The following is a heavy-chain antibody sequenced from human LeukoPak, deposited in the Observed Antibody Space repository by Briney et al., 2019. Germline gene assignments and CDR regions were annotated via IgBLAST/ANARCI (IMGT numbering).Heavy chain of an antibody. J-gene: IGHJ4*02. CDR3: ARAPYTSGWYRGDNDY. CDR1: GFTFSSYS. Sequence: GGSLRLSCAASGFTFSSYSMSWVRQAQGKGVERISYISGSSDTRYYAESVKGRFTISRHNAKNSLYLQMNSLRAEDTAVYYCARAPYTSGWYRGDNDYWGQGTLVTVSS. D-gene: IGHD6-19*01. V-gene: IGHV3-48*01. CDR2: ISGSSDTR.